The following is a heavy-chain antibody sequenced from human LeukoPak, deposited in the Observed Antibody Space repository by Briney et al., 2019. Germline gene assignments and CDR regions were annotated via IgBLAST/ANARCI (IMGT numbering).Heavy chain of an antibody. J-gene: IGHJ6*03. Sequence: GGSLRLSCAASGFTFDDYGTSWVRQAPGKGLEWVSGINWNGGSTGYADSVKGRFTISRDNAKNSLYLQMNSLRAEDTALYYCARVGYYDFWSGYSYYYYYMDVWGKGTTVTVSS. CDR2: INWNGGST. CDR1: GFTFDDYG. CDR3: ARVGYYDFWSGYSYYYYYMDV. V-gene: IGHV3-20*04. D-gene: IGHD3-3*01.